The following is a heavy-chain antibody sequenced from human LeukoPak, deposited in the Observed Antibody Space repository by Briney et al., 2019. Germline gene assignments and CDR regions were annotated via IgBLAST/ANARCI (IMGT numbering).Heavy chain of an antibody. D-gene: IGHD1-26*01. CDR3: ARGPPSGSYYF. CDR1: SGAISTSHW. Sequence: SETLSLTCTVSSGAISTSHWLSWVRQPPGKGLEWIGEINHSGSTNYNPSLKSRVTISVDTSKNQFSLKLSSVTAADTAVYYCARGPPSGSYYFWGQGTLVTVSS. V-gene: IGHV4-4*02. J-gene: IGHJ4*02. CDR2: INHSGST.